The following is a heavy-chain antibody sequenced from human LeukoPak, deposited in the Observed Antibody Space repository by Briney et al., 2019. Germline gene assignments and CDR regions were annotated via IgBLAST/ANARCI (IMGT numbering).Heavy chain of an antibody. CDR1: GFTFSSYA. CDR3: AKKATMGGTTNYFDY. V-gene: IGHV3-30*04. CDR2: ISYDGSNK. Sequence: GGSLRLSCAASGFTFSSYAMHWVRQAPGKGLEWVAVISYDGSNKYYADSVKGRLTISRDNSKNTLSLQMNSLTAEDTAVYYCAKKATMGGTTNYFDYWGQGTLVTVSS. D-gene: IGHD1-26*01. J-gene: IGHJ4*02.